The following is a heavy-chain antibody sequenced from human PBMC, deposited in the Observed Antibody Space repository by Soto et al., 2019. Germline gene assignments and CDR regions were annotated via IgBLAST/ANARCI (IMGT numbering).Heavy chain of an antibody. Sequence: SETLSLTCTVSGGSISSSSYYWGWIRQPPGKGLEWIGSIYYSGSTYYNPSLKSRVTISVDTSKNQFSLKLSSVTAADTAVYYCARSLLVSSSWYPPNWFDPWGQGTSVTVSS. CDR3: ARSLLVSSSWYPPNWFDP. V-gene: IGHV4-39*01. D-gene: IGHD6-13*01. CDR1: GGSISSSSYY. J-gene: IGHJ5*02. CDR2: IYYSGST.